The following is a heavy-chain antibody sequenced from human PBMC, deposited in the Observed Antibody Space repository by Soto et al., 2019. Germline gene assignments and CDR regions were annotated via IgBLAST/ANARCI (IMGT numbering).Heavy chain of an antibody. Sequence: RESLRLSCAASGFTFSSYAMSWVRQAPGKGLEWVSAISGSGGSTYYADSVKGRFTISRDNSKNTLYLQMNSLRAEDTAVYYCAKERRPYCSSTSCHEYFQHWGQGTLVTVSS. CDR3: AKERRPYCSSTSCHEYFQH. D-gene: IGHD2-2*01. CDR1: GFTFSSYA. CDR2: ISGSGGST. J-gene: IGHJ1*01. V-gene: IGHV3-23*01.